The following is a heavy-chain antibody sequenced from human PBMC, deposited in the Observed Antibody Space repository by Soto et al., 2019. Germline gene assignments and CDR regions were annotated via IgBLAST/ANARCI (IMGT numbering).Heavy chain of an antibody. CDR2: ISGSGGST. V-gene: IGHV3-23*01. CDR1: GFTFSSYA. J-gene: IGHJ1*01. D-gene: IGHD6-13*01. CDR3: AKDPGSGSSNSMNVFQH. Sequence: EVQLLESGGGLVQPGGSLRLSCAASGFTFSSYAISWVRQAPGKGLEWVLAISGSGGSTYYADSVKGWFTISRDNSNNKLYLQLNSLRAEDTAVYYCAKDPGSGSSNSMNVFQHWGQGTLVTVSS.